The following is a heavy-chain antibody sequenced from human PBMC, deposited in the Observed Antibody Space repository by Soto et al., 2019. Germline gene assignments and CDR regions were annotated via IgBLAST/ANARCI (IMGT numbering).Heavy chain of an antibody. D-gene: IGHD1-1*01. CDR2: INPSGGST. V-gene: IGHV1-46*01. CDR1: GYTFTSYY. CDR3: ARYQRRTGTEKYGMDV. J-gene: IGHJ6*02. Sequence: ASVKVSCKASGYTFTSYYMHWVRQAPGQGLEWMGIINPSGGSTSYAQKFQGRVTMTRDTSTSTVYMELSSPRSEDTAVYYCARYQRRTGTEKYGMDVWGQGTTVTVSS.